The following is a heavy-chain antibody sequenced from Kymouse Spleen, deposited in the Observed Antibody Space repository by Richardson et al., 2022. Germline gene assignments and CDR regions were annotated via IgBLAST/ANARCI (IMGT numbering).Heavy chain of an antibody. CDR1: GGSFSGYY. D-gene: IGHD6-6*01. CDR3: ARWEAARRFSFDY. J-gene: IGHJ4*02. CDR2: INHSGST. Sequence: QVQLQQWGAGLLKPSETLSLTCAVYGGSFSGYYWSWIRQPPGKGLEWIGEINHSGSTNYNPSLKSRVTISVDTSKNQFSLKLSSVTAADTAVYYCARWEAARRFSFDYWGQGTLVTVSS. V-gene: IGHV4-34*01.